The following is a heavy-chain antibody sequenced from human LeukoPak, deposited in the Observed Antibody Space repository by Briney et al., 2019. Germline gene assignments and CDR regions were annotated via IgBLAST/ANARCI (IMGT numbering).Heavy chain of an antibody. CDR3: ARLRDYGSSDY. D-gene: IGHD4-17*01. CDR1: GGSISTYY. CDR2: IYYSGTT. J-gene: IGHJ4*02. V-gene: IGHV4-59*01. Sequence: PSETLSLTCTVSGGSISTYYWTWIRQPPGKGLEWIGYIYYSGTTNYNPSLKSRVTISVDTSKNQFSLNLTSVTAADTAVYYCARLRDYGSSDYWGQGTLVTVSS.